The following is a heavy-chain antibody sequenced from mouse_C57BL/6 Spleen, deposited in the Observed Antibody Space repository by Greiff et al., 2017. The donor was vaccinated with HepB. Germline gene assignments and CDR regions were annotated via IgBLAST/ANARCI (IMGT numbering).Heavy chain of an antibody. V-gene: IGHV14-1*01. D-gene: IGHD1-1*01. CDR1: GFNIKDYY. Sequence: VQLQQSGAELVRPGASVKLSCTASGFNIKDYYMHWVKQRPEQGLEWIGRIDPEDGDTEYAPKFQGKATMTADTSTNTAYLQLSSLTSEDTAVYYCTTNYGSSTDYYAMDYWGQGTSVTVSS. CDR3: TTNYGSSTDYYAMDY. J-gene: IGHJ4*01. CDR2: IDPEDGDT.